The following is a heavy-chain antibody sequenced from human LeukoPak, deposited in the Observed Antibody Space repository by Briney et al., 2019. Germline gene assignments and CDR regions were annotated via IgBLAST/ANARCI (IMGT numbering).Heavy chain of an antibody. J-gene: IGHJ4*02. CDR3: TTNPIGGFDY. CDR2: ISGDGGST. Sequence: GGSLRLSCAASGFTFDDYAMHWVRQAPGKGLEWVSLISGDGGSTYYADSVKGRFTISRDNAKNTLYVQMNSLRAEDTAVYYCTTNPIGGFDYWGQGTLVTVSS. V-gene: IGHV3-43*02. D-gene: IGHD3-3*01. CDR1: GFTFDDYA.